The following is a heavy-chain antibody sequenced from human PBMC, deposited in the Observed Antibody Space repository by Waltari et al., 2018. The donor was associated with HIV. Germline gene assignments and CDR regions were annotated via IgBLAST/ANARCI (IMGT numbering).Heavy chain of an antibody. V-gene: IGHV3-30*18. J-gene: IGHJ4*02. CDR3: AKERKGYFDY. CDR1: GFTFSSSC. CDR2: ISYDGSNK. Sequence: QVQLVESGGGVVQPGRSLRLSCAASGFTFSSSCMHWVRQAPGKGLEWVAVISYDGSNKYYADSVKGRFTISRDNSKNTLYLQMNSLRAEDTAVYYCAKERKGYFDYWGQGTLVTVSS.